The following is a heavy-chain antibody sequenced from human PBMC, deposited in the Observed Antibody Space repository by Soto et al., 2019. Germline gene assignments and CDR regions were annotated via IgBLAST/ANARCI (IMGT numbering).Heavy chain of an antibody. Sequence: EVQLVESGGGLVQPGGSLRLSCAASGFSFSDSAMNWVRQAPGKGLEWVSFITSTSSTIYYADSVKGRFTISRDNAKNSLCLHMNSLRDEDTAVYYCARGRDHAFDIWGQGTMVTVSS. V-gene: IGHV3-48*02. CDR3: ARGRDHAFDI. CDR1: GFSFSDSA. CDR2: ITSTSSTI. J-gene: IGHJ3*02.